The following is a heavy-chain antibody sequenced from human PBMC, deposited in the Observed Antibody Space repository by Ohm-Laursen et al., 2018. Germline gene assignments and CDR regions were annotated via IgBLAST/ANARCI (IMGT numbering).Heavy chain of an antibody. CDR1: GFTFSSYG. CDR2: ISYDGSNK. J-gene: IGHJ4*02. V-gene: IGHV3-30*18. D-gene: IGHD2-15*01. CDR3: AKEANRYCSGGSCKLFDY. Sequence: SSLRLSCAASGFTFSSYGMHWVRQAPGKGLEWVAVISYDGSNKYYADSVKGRFTISRDNSKNTLYLQMNSLRAEDTAVYYCAKEANRYCSGGSCKLFDYWGQGTLVAVSS.